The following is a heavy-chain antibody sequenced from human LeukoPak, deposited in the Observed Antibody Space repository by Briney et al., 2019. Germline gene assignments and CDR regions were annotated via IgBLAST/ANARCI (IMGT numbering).Heavy chain of an antibody. D-gene: IGHD5-12*01. CDR1: GYTFTGYY. CDR2: INPNSGGT. Sequence: ASVKVSCKASGYTFTGYYMHWVRQAPGQGLEWMGWINPNSGGTNYAQKFQGRVTMTRDTSISTAYMELSRLRSDDTAVYYCARAYSGYDLGGAEGYWGQGTLVTVSS. CDR3: ARAYSGYDLGGAEGY. J-gene: IGHJ4*02. V-gene: IGHV1-2*02.